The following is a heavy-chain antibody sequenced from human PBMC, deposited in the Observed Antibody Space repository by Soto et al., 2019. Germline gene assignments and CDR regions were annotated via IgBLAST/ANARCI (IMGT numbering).Heavy chain of an antibody. CDR2: IYYSGST. J-gene: IGHJ4*02. D-gene: IGHD6-6*01. Sequence: PSETLSLTCTVSGGSISSYYWSWIRQPTGKGLEWIGYIYYSGSTNYNHSLKSRVTISVDTSINQFSLKLSSVTAADTAVYYCARGLAARDFDYWGQAALVTVCS. V-gene: IGHV4-59*01. CDR3: ARGLAARDFDY. CDR1: GGSISSYY.